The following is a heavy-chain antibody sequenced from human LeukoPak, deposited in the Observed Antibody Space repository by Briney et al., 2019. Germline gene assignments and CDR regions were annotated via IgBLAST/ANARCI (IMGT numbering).Heavy chain of an antibody. V-gene: IGHV5-51*01. CDR3: ARQEDHNYGNAFAY. J-gene: IGHJ4*02. CDR2: IYPGDSDT. CDR1: GYSFTRYW. D-gene: IGHD5-18*01. Sequence: GESLKISCKGSGYSFTRYWIGWVRQMPGKGLEWMGIIYPGDSDTRYSPSFQGQVTISADKSITSAYLQWTTLTASDIAMYYCARQEDHNYGNAFAYWGQGTLVTVSS.